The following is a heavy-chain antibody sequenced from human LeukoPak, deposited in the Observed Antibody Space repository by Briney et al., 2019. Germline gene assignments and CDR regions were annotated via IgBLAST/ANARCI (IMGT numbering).Heavy chain of an antibody. V-gene: IGHV1-18*01. CDR3: ARVGYSSSWPHFDY. J-gene: IGHJ4*02. CDR2: ISAYNGNT. CDR1: GYTFTSYG. Sequence: ASVTVSCKASGYTFTSYGISWVRQAPGQGLEWMGWISAYNGNTNYAQKLQGRVTMTTDTSTSTAYMELRSLRSDDTAVYYCARVGYSSSWPHFDYWGQGTLATVSS. D-gene: IGHD6-13*01.